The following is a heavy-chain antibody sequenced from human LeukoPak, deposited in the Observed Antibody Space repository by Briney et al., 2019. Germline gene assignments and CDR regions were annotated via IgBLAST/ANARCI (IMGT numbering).Heavy chain of an antibody. Sequence: GASVKVSCKASGYTFTSYDINWVRQATGQGLEWMGWMNPNSGNTGYAQKFQGRVTMTRNTSISTAYMELSSLRSEDTAVYYCARVIEQVGASEVWGQGTMVTVSS. CDR1: GYTFTSYD. CDR3: ARVIEQVGASEV. CDR2: MNPNSGNT. V-gene: IGHV1-8*01. D-gene: IGHD1-26*01. J-gene: IGHJ3*01.